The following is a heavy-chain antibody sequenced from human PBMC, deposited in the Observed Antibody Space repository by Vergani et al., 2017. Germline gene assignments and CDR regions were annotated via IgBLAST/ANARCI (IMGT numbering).Heavy chain of an antibody. CDR1: GGSITSSSYY. Sequence: QLHPQESGPRLVKPSETLSLTCTVSGGSITSSSYYWGWIRQPPGKGLEWIGNIYHSGGAYYNPSLKGRVTKSVDTSKNQFSLEVTSVTAADTAIYFCARTGSFILRYFHWALWGQGTLVTVSS. CDR2: IYHSGGA. V-gene: IGHV4-39*01. D-gene: IGHD3-9*01. J-gene: IGHJ4*02. CDR3: ARTGSFILRYFHWAL.